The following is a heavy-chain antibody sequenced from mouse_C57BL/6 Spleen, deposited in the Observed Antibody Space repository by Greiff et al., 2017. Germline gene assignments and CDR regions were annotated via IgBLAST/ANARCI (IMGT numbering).Heavy chain of an antibody. D-gene: IGHD2-4*01. CDR3: TRSYDYIYFDY. CDR1: GFNIKDDY. CDR2: IDPENGDT. Sequence: ESGAELVRPGASVKLSCTASGFNIKDDYMHWVKQRPEQGLEWIGWIDPENGDTEYASKFQGKATITADTSSNTAYLQLSSLTSEDTAVYYCTRSYDYIYFDYWGQGTTLTVSS. J-gene: IGHJ2*01. V-gene: IGHV14-4*01.